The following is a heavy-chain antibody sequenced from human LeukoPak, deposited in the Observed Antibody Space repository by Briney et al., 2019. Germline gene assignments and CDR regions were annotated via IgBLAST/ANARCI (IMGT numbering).Heavy chain of an antibody. CDR1: GGSFSGYY. J-gene: IGHJ4*02. Sequence: SETLSLTCAVYGGSFSGYYWSWIRQPPGKGLEWIGEINHSGSTIYNPSLKSRVTISVDTSKNQFSLKLSSVTAADTAVYYCARDPLVGATHFDYWGQGTLVTVSS. CDR2: INHSGST. D-gene: IGHD1-26*01. V-gene: IGHV4-34*01. CDR3: ARDPLVGATHFDY.